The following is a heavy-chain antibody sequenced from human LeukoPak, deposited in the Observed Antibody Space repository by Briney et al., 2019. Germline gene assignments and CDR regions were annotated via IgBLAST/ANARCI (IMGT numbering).Heavy chain of an antibody. CDR1: GYTFTSYD. J-gene: IGHJ6*03. D-gene: IGHD5-18*01. Sequence: ASVKVSCKASGYTFTSYDINWVRQATGQGLEWMGWMNPNSGNTGYAQKFQGRVTITRNTSISTAYMELSSLRSEDTAVYYCARGVDTAMDYYYYYYYMDVWGKGTTVTVSS. V-gene: IGHV1-8*03. CDR2: MNPNSGNT. CDR3: ARGVDTAMDYYYYYYYMDV.